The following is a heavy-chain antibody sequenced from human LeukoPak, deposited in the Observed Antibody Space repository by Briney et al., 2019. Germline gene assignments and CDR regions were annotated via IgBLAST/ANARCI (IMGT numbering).Heavy chain of an antibody. CDR3: AKDLSYCSGGTCYTSRYYGMDV. V-gene: IGHV3-9*01. D-gene: IGHD2-15*01. CDR2: ISWNSGSI. CDR1: GFTFDDYA. Sequence: PGRSLRLSCAASGFTFDDYAMHWVRQAPGKGLEWVSGISWNSGSIGYADSVKGRFTISRDNSNNTLYLQMNSLRAEDTAVYYCAKDLSYCSGGTCYTSRYYGMDVWGQGTTVTVSS. J-gene: IGHJ6*02.